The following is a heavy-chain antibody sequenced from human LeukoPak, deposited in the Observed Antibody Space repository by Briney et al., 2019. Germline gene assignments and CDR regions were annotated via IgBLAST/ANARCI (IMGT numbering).Heavy chain of an antibody. V-gene: IGHV3-48*01. D-gene: IGHD3-10*01. J-gene: IGHJ3*02. Sequence: GGSLRLSCAASGFTFSSYSMNWVRQAPGKGLEWVSYIRSSSSTIYYVDSVKGRFTISRDNAKNSLYLQMNSLRAEDTAVYYCARALLWFGELLPDAFDIWGQGTMVTVSS. CDR3: ARALLWFGELLPDAFDI. CDR2: IRSSSSTI. CDR1: GFTFSSYS.